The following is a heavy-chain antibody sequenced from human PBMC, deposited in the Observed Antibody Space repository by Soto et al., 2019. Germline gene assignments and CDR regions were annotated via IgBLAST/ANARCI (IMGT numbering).Heavy chain of an antibody. CDR1: GYSISSGYY. CDR3: AKYALGGMDV. D-gene: IGHD2-2*01. CDR2: IYHSGST. J-gene: IGHJ6*02. Sequence: SETLSLTCAVSGYSISSGYYWGWIRQPPGKGLEWIGSIYHSGSTYYNPSLKSRVTISVDTSKNQFSLKLSSVTAADTAVYYCAKYALGGMDVWGQGTTGTVSS. V-gene: IGHV4-38-2*01.